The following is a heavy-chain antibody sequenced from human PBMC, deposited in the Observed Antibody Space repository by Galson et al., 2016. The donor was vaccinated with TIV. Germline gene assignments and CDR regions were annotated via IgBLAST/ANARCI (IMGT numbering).Heavy chain of an antibody. Sequence: SLRLSCAGSGFTFSKNDMHWVRQAPGQGLEWVAVISYDGTNIYYGDSVKGRFTISRDNSKNTVYLQMSSPRHEDTALYYCAREAGTTDYLDFWGQGTLVTVSS. CDR2: ISYDGTNI. V-gene: IGHV3-30-3*01. D-gene: IGHD1-1*01. CDR3: AREAGTTDYLDF. J-gene: IGHJ4*02. CDR1: GFTFSKND.